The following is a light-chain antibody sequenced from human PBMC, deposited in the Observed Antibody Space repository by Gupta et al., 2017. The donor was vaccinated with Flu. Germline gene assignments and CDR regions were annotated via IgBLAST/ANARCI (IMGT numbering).Light chain of an antibody. V-gene: IGKV1-5*03. Sequence: GDIVTITCRASQSVSSFVAWYQQKPGKAPELLIYKASKLQNGVPSKFSGSGSETQFTLTINRLQPDDFATYYCQQDVSFPRTFGQGTKVDI. J-gene: IGKJ1*01. CDR2: KAS. CDR1: QSVSSF. CDR3: QQDVSFPRT.